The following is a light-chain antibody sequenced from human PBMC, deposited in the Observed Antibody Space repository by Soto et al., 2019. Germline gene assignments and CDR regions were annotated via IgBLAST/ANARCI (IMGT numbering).Light chain of an antibody. CDR2: DVS. J-gene: IGLJ2*01. CDR3: CSYAGSYTGV. V-gene: IGLV2-11*01. Sequence: QSALTQPRSVSGSPGQSVTISCTETSSDVGGYNYVSWYQHHPGKAPKLMIYDVSKRPSGVPDRFSGSRSGNTASLTISGLQAEDEADYYCCSYAGSYTGVFGGGTKLTVL. CDR1: SSDVGGYNY.